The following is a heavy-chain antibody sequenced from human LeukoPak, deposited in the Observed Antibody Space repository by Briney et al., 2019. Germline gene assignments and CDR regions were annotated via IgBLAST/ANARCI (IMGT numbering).Heavy chain of an antibody. J-gene: IGHJ3*02. CDR2: ISAYNGNT. V-gene: IGHV1-18*01. CDR1: GYTFTSYG. Sequence: ASVKVSCKASGYTFTSYGISWVRQAPGQGLEWMGWISAYNGNTNYAQKLQGRVTMTTDTSTSTAYMELRSLRSDDTAVYYCASSSRSGDSWSGADAFDIWGQGTMVTVSS. CDR3: ASSSRSGDSWSGADAFDI. D-gene: IGHD3-3*01.